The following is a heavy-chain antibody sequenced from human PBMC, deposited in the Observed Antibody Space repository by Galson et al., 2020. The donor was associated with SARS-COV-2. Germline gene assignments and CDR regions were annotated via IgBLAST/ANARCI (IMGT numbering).Heavy chain of an antibody. D-gene: IGHD2-8*01. J-gene: IGHJ3*02. CDR3: ARRMSALAFDI. Sequence: SETLSLTCTVSGGSVNDNNYYWGWIRQPPGMGLEWIGSIYYTGNRYYKPSLKKRLTISIDTSKNQFSLTVNSVTAADTAPYYGARRMSALAFDIWGQGTMVTGSS. CDR2: IYYTGNR. CDR1: GGSVNDNNYY. V-gene: IGHV4-39*01.